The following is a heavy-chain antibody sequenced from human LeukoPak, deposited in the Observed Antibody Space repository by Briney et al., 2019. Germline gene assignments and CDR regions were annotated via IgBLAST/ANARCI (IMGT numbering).Heavy chain of an antibody. V-gene: IGHV4-34*01. CDR1: GGSFSGYY. D-gene: IGHD3-16*01. Sequence: SETLSLTCAVYGGSFSGYYWSWIRQPPGKGLEWIGEINHSGSTNYNPSLKSRVTVSLDTSRNQVSLILSSVTAADTAVYYCARHRFGHLFDYWGQGTLVFVSS. CDR2: INHSGST. J-gene: IGHJ4*02. CDR3: ARHRFGHLFDY.